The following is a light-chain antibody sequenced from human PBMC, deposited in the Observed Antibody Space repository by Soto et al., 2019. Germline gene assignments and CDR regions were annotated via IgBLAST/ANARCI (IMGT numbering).Light chain of an antibody. CDR2: EVA. Sequence: QSALTQPASVSGSPGQSITISCTGTSSDIGFYNYVSWYQQHPGEAPKLIIYEVAKRPSGVSSRFSGSKSGNTASLTISGLQAEDEADYHCSSYTSTSPLYVFGTGTKVT. CDR3: SSYTSTSPLYV. V-gene: IGLV2-14*01. CDR1: SSDIGFYNY. J-gene: IGLJ1*01.